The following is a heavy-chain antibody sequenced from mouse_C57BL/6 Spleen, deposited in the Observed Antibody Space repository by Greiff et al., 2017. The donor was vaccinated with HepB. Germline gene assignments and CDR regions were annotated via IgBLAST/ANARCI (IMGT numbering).Heavy chain of an antibody. CDR1: GYTFTDYN. V-gene: IGHV1-22*01. Sequence: EVQLQQSGPELVKPGASVKMSCKASGYTFTDYNMHWVKQSHGKSLEWIGYINPNNGGTSYNQKFKGKATLTVNKSSSTAYMELRSLTSEDSAVYYCASGPLITTVSPWFAYWGQGTLVTVSA. J-gene: IGHJ3*01. CDR2: INPNNGGT. D-gene: IGHD1-1*01. CDR3: ASGPLITTVSPWFAY.